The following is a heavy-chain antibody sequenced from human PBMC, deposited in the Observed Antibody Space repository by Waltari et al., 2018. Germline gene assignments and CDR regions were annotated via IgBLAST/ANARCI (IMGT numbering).Heavy chain of an antibody. CDR2: INAGNGNT. J-gene: IGHJ4*02. CDR1: VYTFPSYA. CDR3: ARANYYDSSGYLY. Sequence: QVQIVQSGAEVKKPGASVTVSCKASVYTFPSYAVHWVREAPGQRREWMGWINAGNGNTKYSHKLQCRGTITRDTSASTAYMELSSLRSEDTAVYYWARANYYDSSGYLYWGQGTLVTLSS. V-gene: IGHV1-3*01. D-gene: IGHD3-22*01.